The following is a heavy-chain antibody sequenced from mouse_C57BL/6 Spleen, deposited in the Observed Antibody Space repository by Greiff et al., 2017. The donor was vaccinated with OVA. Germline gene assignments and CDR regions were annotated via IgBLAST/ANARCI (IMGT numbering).Heavy chain of an antibody. CDR2: IDPSDSYT. CDR3: ARGTTVVATDY. V-gene: IGHV1-50*01. Sequence: QVQLKQPGAELVKPGASVKLSCKASGYTFTSYWMQWVKQRPGQGLEWIGEIDPSDSYTNYNQKFKGKATLTVDTSSSTAYMQLSSLTSEDSAVYYCARGTTVVATDYWGQGTTLTVSS. J-gene: IGHJ2*01. D-gene: IGHD1-1*01. CDR1: GYTFTSYW.